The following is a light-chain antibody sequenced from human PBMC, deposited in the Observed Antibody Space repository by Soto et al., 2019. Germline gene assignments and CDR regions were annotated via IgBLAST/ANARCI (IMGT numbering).Light chain of an antibody. J-gene: IGKJ5*01. V-gene: IGKV3-20*01. Sequence: EILLTQSPGTLSLSPGERATLSCRASQSVSSSYLAWDQQKPGQAPRLLIYGASSRATGIPDRFSGSGSGTDFTLTNSRLEPDDFATYYCQQYNSFPRTFGQGTRLEIK. CDR3: QQYNSFPRT. CDR2: GAS. CDR1: QSVSSSY.